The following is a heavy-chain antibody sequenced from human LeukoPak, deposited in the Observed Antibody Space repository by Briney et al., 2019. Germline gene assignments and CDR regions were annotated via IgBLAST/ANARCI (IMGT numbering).Heavy chain of an antibody. CDR1: GGTFSSYA. CDR2: IIPIFGIA. CDR3: ARDPPTSYYDFWRGYYSDAFDI. D-gene: IGHD3-3*01. Sequence: ASVKVSCKASGGTFSSYAISWVRQAPGQGLEWTGRIIPIFGIANYAQKFQGRVTITADKSTSTAYMELSSLRSEDTAVYYCARDPPTSYYDFWRGYYSDAFDIWGQGTMVTVSS. J-gene: IGHJ3*02. V-gene: IGHV1-69*04.